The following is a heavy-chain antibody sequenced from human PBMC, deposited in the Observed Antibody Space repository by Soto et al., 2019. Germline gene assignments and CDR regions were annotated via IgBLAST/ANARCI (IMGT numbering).Heavy chain of an antibody. CDR1: GFTFSSYA. J-gene: IGHJ4*02. CDR2: ISYDGSNK. CDR3: ARGANGARWLQLNPLFDY. Sequence: QVQLVESGGGVVQPGRSLRLSCAASGFTFSSYAMHWVRQAPGKGLEWVAVISYDGSNKYYADSVKGRFTISRDNSKNTLYLQMNSLRAEDTAVYYRARGANGARWLQLNPLFDYWGQGTLVTVSS. V-gene: IGHV3-30-3*01. D-gene: IGHD5-12*01.